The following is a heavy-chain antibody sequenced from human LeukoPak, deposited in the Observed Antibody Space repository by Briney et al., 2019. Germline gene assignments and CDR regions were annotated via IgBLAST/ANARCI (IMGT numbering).Heavy chain of an antibody. D-gene: IGHD3-10*01. CDR3: AASSMVRGVIMN. CDR2: INPNSGGT. J-gene: IGHJ4*02. Sequence: APVKVSCKAPGYTFTGYYMHWVRQAPGQGLEWMGWINPNSGGTNYAQKFQGRVTMTRDTSISTAYMELSRLRSDDTAVYYCAASSMVRGVIMNWGQGTLVTVSS. CDR1: GYTFTGYY. V-gene: IGHV1-2*02.